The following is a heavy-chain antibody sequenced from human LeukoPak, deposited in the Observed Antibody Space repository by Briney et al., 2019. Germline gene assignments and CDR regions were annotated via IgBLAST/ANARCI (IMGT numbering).Heavy chain of an antibody. V-gene: IGHV4-34*01. D-gene: IGHD2-2*01. Sequence: SETLSLTCAVYGGSFSGYYWSWIRQPPGKGLEWIGEINHSGSTNYNPSLKSRVTISVDTSKNQFSLKLSSVTAADTAVYYCARRPGGIVVVPADEPLPGYYFDYWGQGTLVTVPS. CDR3: ARRPGGIVVVPADEPLPGYYFDY. CDR1: GGSFSGYY. CDR2: INHSGST. J-gene: IGHJ4*02.